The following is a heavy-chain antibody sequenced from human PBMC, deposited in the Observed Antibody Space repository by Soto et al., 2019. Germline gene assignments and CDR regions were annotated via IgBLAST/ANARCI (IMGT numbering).Heavy chain of an antibody. CDR1: GFTFSSYA. CDR2: ISGSGGST. Sequence: EVQLLESGGGLVQPGGSLRLSCPASGFTFSSYARSWVGQPPGKGLEGVSAISGSGGSTYYADSVKGRFTISRDNSKNTLYLQMNSLRAEDTAVYYCAKGRELGGAFDIWGQGTMVTVSS. V-gene: IGHV3-23*01. CDR3: AKGRELGGAFDI. J-gene: IGHJ3*02. D-gene: IGHD1-26*01.